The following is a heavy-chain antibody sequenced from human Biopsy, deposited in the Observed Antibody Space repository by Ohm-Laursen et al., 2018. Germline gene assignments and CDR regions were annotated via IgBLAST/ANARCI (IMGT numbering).Heavy chain of an antibody. D-gene: IGHD3-3*02. Sequence: SLRLSCSASDFTFDDYALSWVRQGPGKGLEWVSRLDSDGNFINYADSVKGRFTISRDNAKNTLYLQMNGLRAEDTGVYYCGSSIHLGYWGRGTLVTVSS. CDR2: LDSDGNFI. CDR3: GSSIHLGY. CDR1: DFTFDDYA. J-gene: IGHJ4*02. V-gene: IGHV3-74*01.